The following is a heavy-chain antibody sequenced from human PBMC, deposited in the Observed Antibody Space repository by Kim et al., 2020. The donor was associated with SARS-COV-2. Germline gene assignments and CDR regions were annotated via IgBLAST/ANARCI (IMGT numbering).Heavy chain of an antibody. V-gene: IGHV3-15*01. CDR2: IKSKTDGGTT. D-gene: IGHD3-10*01. CDR1: GFTFSNAW. Sequence: GGSLRLSCAASGFTFSNAWMSWVRQAPGKGLEWVGRIKSKTDGGTTDYAAPVKGRFTISRDDSKNTLYLQMNSLKTEDTAVYYCTTDHRGRFGEFSLRQYGMDVWGQGTTVTVSS. CDR3: TTDHRGRFGEFSLRQYGMDV. J-gene: IGHJ6*02.